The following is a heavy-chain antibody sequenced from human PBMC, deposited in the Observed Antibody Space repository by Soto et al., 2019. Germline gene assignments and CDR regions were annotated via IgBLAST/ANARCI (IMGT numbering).Heavy chain of an antibody. CDR3: ARLGSSSASAWDYYYGMDV. CDR1: GYSFTSYW. J-gene: IGHJ6*02. D-gene: IGHD6-13*01. Sequence: PGEALKISCKGSGYSFTSYWIGWVRQKPGKGLEWMGIIYPGDSDTRYSPSFQGQVTITADKSISTAYLQWSSLKASDTAMYYCARLGSSSASAWDYYYGMDVSAQGTTVTVSS. CDR2: IYPGDSDT. V-gene: IGHV5-51*01.